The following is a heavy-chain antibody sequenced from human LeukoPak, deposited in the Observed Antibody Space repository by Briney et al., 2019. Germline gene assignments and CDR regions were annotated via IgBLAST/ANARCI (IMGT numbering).Heavy chain of an antibody. CDR1: GFTFSYSY. D-gene: IGHD5-24*01. J-gene: IGHJ3*02. CDR3: AKMRGRDGYNDAFDI. Sequence: GGSLRLSCAASGFTFSYSYMNWIRRAPGNGPEWVSSISSRGDSTNYADSVKGRFTISRDNAKNSLYLQMNSLRAEDTAVYYCAKMRGRDGYNDAFDIWGQGTMVTVSS. V-gene: IGHV3-11*03. CDR2: ISSRGDST.